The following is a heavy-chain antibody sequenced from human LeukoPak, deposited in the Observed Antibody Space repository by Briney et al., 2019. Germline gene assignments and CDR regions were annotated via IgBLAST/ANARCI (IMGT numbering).Heavy chain of an antibody. Sequence: PSETLSLTCTVSGGSISSYYWSWIRQPPGKGLEWIGYIYYSGSTNYNPSLKSRVTISVDTSKNQFSLKLSSVAAADTAVYYCASQRRGFLEWSYFPGTMDVWGKGTTVTVSS. V-gene: IGHV4-59*08. J-gene: IGHJ6*03. D-gene: IGHD3-3*01. CDR1: GGSISSYY. CDR2: IYYSGST. CDR3: ASQRRGFLEWSYFPGTMDV.